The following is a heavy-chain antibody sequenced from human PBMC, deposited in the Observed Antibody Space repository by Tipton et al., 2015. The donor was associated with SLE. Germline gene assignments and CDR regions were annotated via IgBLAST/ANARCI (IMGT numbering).Heavy chain of an antibody. CDR3: AGQLSYYYGMDV. CDR1: GFTFSSYA. Sequence: SLRLSCAASGFTFSSYAMSWVRQAPGKGMEWVSSLYSDGSSTYSADSVKGRYTISRDNSKNTLFLQMNSLRAEDTAVYYCAGQLSYYYGMDVWGQGTTVTVSS. D-gene: IGHD6-13*01. CDR2: LYSDGSST. J-gene: IGHJ6*02. V-gene: IGHV3-23*03.